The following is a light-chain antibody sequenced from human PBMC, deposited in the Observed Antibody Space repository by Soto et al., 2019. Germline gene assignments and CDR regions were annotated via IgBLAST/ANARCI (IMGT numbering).Light chain of an antibody. CDR2: DAS. CDR1: QSISSN. Sequence: MTQSPASLSVSPGKRATLSCRASQSISSNLAWYQQKPGQAPRILIYDASTRATGIPARFSGSGSGTAFSLTISSLQYEDSAVYFCQQYNNWHRTFGQGTRLEIK. V-gene: IGKV3-15*01. J-gene: IGKJ5*01. CDR3: QQYNNWHRT.